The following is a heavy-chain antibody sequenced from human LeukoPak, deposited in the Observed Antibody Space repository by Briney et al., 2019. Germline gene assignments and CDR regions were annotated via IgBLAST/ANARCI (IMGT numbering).Heavy chain of an antibody. J-gene: IGHJ4*02. CDR1: GFTFSSYA. CDR3: ASDGYSRDYPDY. D-gene: IGHD6-13*01. V-gene: IGHV3-30-3*01. CDR2: ISYDGSNK. Sequence: GGSLRLSCAASGFTFSSYAMHWVRQAPGKGLEWVAVISYDGSNKYYADSVKGRFTISRDNSKNTLYLQMNSLRAEDTAVYYCASDGYSRDYPDYWGQGTLVTVSS.